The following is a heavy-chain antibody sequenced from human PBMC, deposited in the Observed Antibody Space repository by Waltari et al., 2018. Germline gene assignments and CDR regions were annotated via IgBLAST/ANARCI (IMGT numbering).Heavy chain of an antibody. CDR2: INGDGSDT. CDR1: GFTFSRYW. CDR3: ARVARKTYSSPVPGRDYYYGMDV. V-gene: IGHV3-74*01. D-gene: IGHD3-22*01. Sequence: EEQLVESGGGLIQPGESLRVSCAVSGFTFSRYWMNWVRQAPGKGLLWVARINGDGSDTSYADSVKGRFTSSRDNARNTVFLQMKSLRAEDTAVYYCARVARKTYSSPVPGRDYYYGMDVWGLGTTVTVSS. J-gene: IGHJ6*02.